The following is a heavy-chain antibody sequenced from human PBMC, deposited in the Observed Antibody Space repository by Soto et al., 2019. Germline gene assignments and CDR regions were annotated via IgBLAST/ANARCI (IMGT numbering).Heavy chain of an antibody. CDR2: IYPGDSDT. Sequence: PGESLKISCKGSGYNFTSYWIGWVRQMPGKGLEWMGIIYPGDSDTRYSPSFQGQVTISADKSLSTAFLQWSSLRASDTAMFYCARTYYYDSSDYYPFDFWGQGTLVTVSS. J-gene: IGHJ4*02. D-gene: IGHD3-22*01. CDR3: ARTYYYDSSDYYPFDF. V-gene: IGHV5-51*01. CDR1: GYNFTSYW.